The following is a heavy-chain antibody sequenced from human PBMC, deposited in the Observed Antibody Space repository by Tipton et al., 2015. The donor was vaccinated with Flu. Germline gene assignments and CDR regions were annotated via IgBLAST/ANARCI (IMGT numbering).Heavy chain of an antibody. V-gene: IGHV1-8*01. CDR3: ARRSYDILTVRNKKYYFDY. CDR1: GYTFTSYD. CDR2: MNPNSGNT. D-gene: IGHD3-9*01. J-gene: IGHJ4*02. Sequence: QMQLVQSGAEVKKPGASVKVSCKASGYTFTSYDINWVRQATGQGLEWMGWMNPNSGNTGYAQKFQGRVTMTRNTSISTAYMELSSRRSEDTAVYYCARRSYDILTVRNKKYYFDYWGQGTLVTVSS.